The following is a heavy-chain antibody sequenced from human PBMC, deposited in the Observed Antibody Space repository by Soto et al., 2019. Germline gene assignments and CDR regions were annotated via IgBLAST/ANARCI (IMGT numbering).Heavy chain of an antibody. CDR3: AKGGISAAGPSWFDP. CDR2: ISGSGGST. Sequence: GGSLRLSCAASGFTFSSYAMSWVRQAPGKGLEWVSAISGSGGSTYYAYCVKGRFTIARNNSKNTLYLQMKSLRAEDTAVYYGAKGGISAAGPSWFDPWGQGTLVTVSS. V-gene: IGHV3-23*01. J-gene: IGHJ5*02. D-gene: IGHD6-13*01. CDR1: GFTFSSYA.